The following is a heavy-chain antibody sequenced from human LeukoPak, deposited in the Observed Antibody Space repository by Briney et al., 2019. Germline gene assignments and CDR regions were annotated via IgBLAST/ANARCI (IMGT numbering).Heavy chain of an antibody. CDR3: GRGAYEGHTVVVDF. CDR2: MNPKSGDT. V-gene: IGHV1-8*02. CDR1: GYTFTAYY. J-gene: IGHJ4*02. Sequence: GASVKVSCKASGYTFTAYYMHWVRQATGQGLEWMGWMNPKSGDTGYAQKFQGRLSMTGNTSISTFYMELSSLRSEDTAVYYCGRGAYEGHTVVVDFWGQGTLVTVS. D-gene: IGHD3-22*01.